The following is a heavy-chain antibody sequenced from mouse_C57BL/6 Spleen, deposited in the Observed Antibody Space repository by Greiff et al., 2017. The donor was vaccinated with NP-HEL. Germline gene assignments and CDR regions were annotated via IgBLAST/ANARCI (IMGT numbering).Heavy chain of an antibody. Sequence: QVQLQQSGAELVRPGASVTLSCKASGYTFTDYEMHWVKQTPVHGLEWIGAIDPETGGTAYNQKFKGKAILTADKSSSTAYMELRSLTSEDSAVYYCTRDGYWPPFAYWGQGTLVTVSA. CDR1: GYTFTDYE. V-gene: IGHV1-15*01. J-gene: IGHJ3*01. D-gene: IGHD2-3*01. CDR3: TRDGYWPPFAY. CDR2: IDPETGGT.